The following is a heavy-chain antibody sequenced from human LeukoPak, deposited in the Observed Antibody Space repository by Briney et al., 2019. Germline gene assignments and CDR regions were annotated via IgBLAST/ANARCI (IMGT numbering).Heavy chain of an antibody. D-gene: IGHD2-15*01. CDR3: ARGSYSHNFDY. V-gene: IGHV4-38-2*02. CDR2: IYHSGST. Sequence: SETLSLTCTVSGYSISSGYYWGWIRQPPGKGLEWIGSIYHSGSTYYNPSLKSRVTISVDTSKNQFSLKLSSVTAADTAVYYCARGSYSHNFDYWGQGTLVTVSS. CDR1: GYSISSGYY. J-gene: IGHJ4*02.